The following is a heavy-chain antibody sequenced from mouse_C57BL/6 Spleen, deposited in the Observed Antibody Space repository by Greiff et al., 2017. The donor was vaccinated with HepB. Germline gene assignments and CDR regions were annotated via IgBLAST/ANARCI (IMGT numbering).Heavy chain of an antibody. V-gene: IGHV5-17*01. Sequence: EVQLVESGGGLVKPGGSLKLSCAASGFTFSDYGMHWVRQAPEKGLEWVAYISSGSSTIYYADTVKGRFTISRDNAKNTLFLQMTSLRSEDTAMYYCARNLFQGWYFDVWGTGTTVTVSS. J-gene: IGHJ1*03. D-gene: IGHD5-1*01. CDR1: GFTFSDYG. CDR3: ARNLFQGWYFDV. CDR2: ISSGSSTI.